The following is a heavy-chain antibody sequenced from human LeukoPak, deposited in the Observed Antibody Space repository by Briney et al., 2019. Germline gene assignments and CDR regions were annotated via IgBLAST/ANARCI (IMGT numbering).Heavy chain of an antibody. CDR1: GGSISSSNC. Sequence: SGTLSLTCAVSGGSISSSNCWSWVRQPPGKGLEWIGEIYHSGSTNYNPSLKSRVTISVDKSKNQFSLKLSSVTAADTAVYYCASRTFNYYDSSGYPNWFDPWGQGTLITVSS. D-gene: IGHD3-22*01. J-gene: IGHJ5*02. V-gene: IGHV4-4*02. CDR3: ASRTFNYYDSSGYPNWFDP. CDR2: IYHSGST.